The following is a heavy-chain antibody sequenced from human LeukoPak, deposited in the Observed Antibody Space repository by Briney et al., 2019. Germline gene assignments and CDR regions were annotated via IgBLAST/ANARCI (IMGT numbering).Heavy chain of an antibody. V-gene: IGHV1-69*13. CDR1: GGTFSSYA. Sequence: ASVKVSCKASGGTFSSYAISWVRQAPGQGLEWMGGIIPIFGTANYAQKFQGRVTITADESTSTAYMELSSLRSEDTAVYYCARSILRYGFLPPDYWGQGTLVTVSS. CDR3: ARSILRYGFLPPDY. J-gene: IGHJ4*02. CDR2: IIPIFGTA. D-gene: IGHD3-9*01.